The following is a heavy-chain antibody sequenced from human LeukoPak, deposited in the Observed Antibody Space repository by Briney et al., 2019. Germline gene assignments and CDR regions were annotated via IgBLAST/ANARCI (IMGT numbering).Heavy chain of an antibody. CDR3: ARDNGITGTSSWFDP. D-gene: IGHD1-20*01. CDR1: GYTFTGYY. J-gene: IGHJ5*02. CDR2: INPNSGGT. Sequence: ASVKVSCKASGYTFTGYYMHWVRQAPGQGLEWMGWINPNSGGTNYAQKFQGRVTMTRDTSISTAYMELSSLRSEDTAVYYCARDNGITGTSSWFDPWGQGTLVTVSS. V-gene: IGHV1-2*02.